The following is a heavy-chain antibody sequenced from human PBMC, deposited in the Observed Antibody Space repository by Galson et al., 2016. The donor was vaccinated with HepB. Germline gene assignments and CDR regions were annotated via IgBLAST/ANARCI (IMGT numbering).Heavy chain of an antibody. CDR3: ARDATSRATNAPFYM. CDR2: INDSGTT. J-gene: IGHJ3*02. CDR1: SDPLSTSDW. Sequence: SETLSLTCTVSSDPLSTSDWWSWVRQSPRKGLEWIGEINDSGTTNYNPSLEGRVTISVDTSKNQFSLRLTSVTAADTAVYYCARDATSRATNAPFYMWGQGTVVTVSS. V-gene: IGHV4-4*02. D-gene: IGHD1-1*01.